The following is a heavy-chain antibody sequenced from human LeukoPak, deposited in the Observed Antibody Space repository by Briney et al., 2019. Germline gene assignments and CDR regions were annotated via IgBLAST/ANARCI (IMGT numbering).Heavy chain of an antibody. CDR1: GFNFSIYS. Sequence: GGSLRLSCAASGFNFSIYSMNWVRQAPGKGLEWVSYITRSSTTIYYADSVKGRFTISRDNAKNTLYLQMNSLRAEDTAVYYCAREQSGYSSGWYGPLDYWGQGTLVTVSS. J-gene: IGHJ4*02. D-gene: IGHD6-19*01. V-gene: IGHV3-48*01. CDR2: ITRSSTTI. CDR3: AREQSGYSSGWYGPLDY.